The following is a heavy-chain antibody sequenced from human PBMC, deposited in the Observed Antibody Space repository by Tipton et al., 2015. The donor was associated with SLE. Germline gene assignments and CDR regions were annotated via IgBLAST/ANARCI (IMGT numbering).Heavy chain of an antibody. Sequence: TLSLTCAVYGGSFSGYYWSWIRQPPGKGLEWIGEINPSGNTNYNPSLKSRVTISVDTSNNQFSLKMSSVTAADTAVYYCARATDTAEFDYWGQGALVTVSS. CDR2: INPSGNT. D-gene: IGHD5-18*01. CDR1: GGSFSGYY. V-gene: IGHV4-34*09. CDR3: ARATDTAEFDY. J-gene: IGHJ4*02.